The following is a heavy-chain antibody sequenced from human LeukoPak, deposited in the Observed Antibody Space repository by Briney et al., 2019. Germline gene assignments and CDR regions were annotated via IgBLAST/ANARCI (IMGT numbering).Heavy chain of an antibody. CDR3: ARGRSYYDFWKYYFDY. Sequence: SETLSLTCAVYGGSFSGYYWSWIRHPPGKGLEWIGEINHSGSTNYNPSLKSRVTISVDTSKNQFSLKLSSVTAADTAVYYCARGRSYYDFWKYYFDYWGQGTLVTVSS. D-gene: IGHD3-3*01. V-gene: IGHV4-34*01. CDR1: GGSFSGYY. J-gene: IGHJ4*02. CDR2: INHSGST.